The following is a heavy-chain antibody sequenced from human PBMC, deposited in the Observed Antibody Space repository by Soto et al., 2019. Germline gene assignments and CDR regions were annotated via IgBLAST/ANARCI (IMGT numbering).Heavy chain of an antibody. D-gene: IGHD2-2*02. J-gene: IGHJ3*02. CDR2: IYYSGIT. V-gene: IGHV4-30-4*01. CDR1: GGSISSGDYY. CDR3: ARVLDIVVVPAAISPRGPAFDI. Sequence: QVQLQESGPGLVKPSQTLSLTCTVSGGSISSGDYYWSWIRQPPGKGLEWIGYIYYSGITYYNPSLTSRVTISVDTSKNQFSLKLSSVTAADTAVYYCARVLDIVVVPAAISPRGPAFDIWGQGTMVTVSS.